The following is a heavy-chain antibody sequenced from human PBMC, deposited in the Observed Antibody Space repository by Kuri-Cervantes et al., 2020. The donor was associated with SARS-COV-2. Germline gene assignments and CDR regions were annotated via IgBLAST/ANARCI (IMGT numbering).Heavy chain of an antibody. CDR3: ARDSYGPFDY. J-gene: IGHJ4*02. Sequence: SETLSLTCTVSGGSISSSSYYWGWIRQPPGKGLEWIGSIYYSGSTYYNPSLKSRVTISVDTSKNQFSLKLSSVTAADTAVYYCARDSYGPFDYWGQGTLVTVSS. CDR2: IYYSGST. D-gene: IGHD5-18*01. V-gene: IGHV4-39*07. CDR1: GGSISSSSYY.